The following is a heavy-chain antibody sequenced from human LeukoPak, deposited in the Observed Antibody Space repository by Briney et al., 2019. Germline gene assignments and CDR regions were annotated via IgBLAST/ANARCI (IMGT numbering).Heavy chain of an antibody. CDR2: IYPSGNT. D-gene: IGHD3-3*01. CDR1: GASVRGYY. V-gene: IGHV4-4*07. J-gene: IGHJ4*02. CDR3: ARDGVVSMELDY. Sequence: SETLSLTCTVSGASVRGYYWSWIRQPAGKALEWIGRIYPSGNTNYNPSLKSRVSISLDTSNNQFSLTLKSVTAADTAMYYCARDGVVSMELDYWGQGTLVTVSS.